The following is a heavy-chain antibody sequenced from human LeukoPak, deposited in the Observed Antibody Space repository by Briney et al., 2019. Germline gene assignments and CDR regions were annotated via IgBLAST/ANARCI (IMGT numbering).Heavy chain of an antibody. CDR1: GFTFNTYS. D-gene: IGHD6-19*01. J-gene: IGHJ4*02. V-gene: IGHV3-30-3*01. CDR2: ISSDGGTK. CDR3: ARKLRGQLWLVHLDY. Sequence: GGSLRLSCAASGFTFNTYSIYWVRQAPGKGLEWVSLISSDGGTKYYADSVKGRFTISRDNSKNTVHLQMNSLRPEDTAVYYCARKLRGQLWLVHLDYWGQGTLVTVSS.